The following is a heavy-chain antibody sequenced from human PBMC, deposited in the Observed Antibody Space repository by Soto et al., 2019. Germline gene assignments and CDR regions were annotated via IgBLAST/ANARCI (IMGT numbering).Heavy chain of an antibody. D-gene: IGHD1-1*01. V-gene: IGHV3-23*01. CDR3: AKDKPGTTSFDY. CDR2: ISDRGDTT. Sequence: GGSLRLSCAASGFTISSNAMYWVRQAPGKGLEWVSAISDRGDTTHYADSVKGRFTICTDTSKNTLYLQLSGLRADDTAVYYCAKDKPGTTSFDYWGQGTLVTVSS. J-gene: IGHJ4*02. CDR1: GFTISSNA.